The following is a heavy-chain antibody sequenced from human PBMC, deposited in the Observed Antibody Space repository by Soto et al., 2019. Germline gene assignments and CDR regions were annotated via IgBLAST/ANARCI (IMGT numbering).Heavy chain of an antibody. CDR3: SRVVACSGSSCFFSSFDS. J-gene: IGHJ5*01. D-gene: IGHD2-15*01. CDR2: TYYSGST. CDR1: GGSISSGDYY. Sequence: SETLSLTCTVSGGSISSGDYYWSWIRQPPGKGLEWIGYTYYSGSTYYNPTLKSRVTISVDTSKNQFSLKLSSVTAADTAVYYCSRVVACSGSSCFFSSFDSWGQGTLVTVSS. V-gene: IGHV4-30-4*01.